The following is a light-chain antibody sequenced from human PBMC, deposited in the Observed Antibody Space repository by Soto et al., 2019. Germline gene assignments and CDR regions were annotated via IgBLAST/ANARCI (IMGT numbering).Light chain of an antibody. V-gene: IGKV3-20*01. J-gene: IGKJ4*01. CDR1: QSVSSSY. CDR2: GAS. Sequence: EMVVPQSPAPLSWSPGERATRSWGASQSVSSSYLAWYQQKPGQAPRLLIYGASSGATGIPDRFSDSGYGTDFTLTISRLEPEDFATYFCQQTYTPPLTFGGGTKVDIK. CDR3: QQTYTPPLT.